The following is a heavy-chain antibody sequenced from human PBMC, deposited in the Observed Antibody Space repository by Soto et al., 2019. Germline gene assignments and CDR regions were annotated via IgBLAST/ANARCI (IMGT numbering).Heavy chain of an antibody. D-gene: IGHD3-3*01. V-gene: IGHV3-7*03. J-gene: IGHJ4*02. Sequence: LRLSCTASGFTFSSHWMTWVRQAPGKALEWVANIKQDGSEEYYVDSVKGRFTISRDNAKNSLFLQMNSLRAEDTAVYYCASRPSDRNYYGVFDYWGQGTLVTVSS. CDR3: ASRPSDRNYYGVFDY. CDR2: IKQDGSEE. CDR1: GFTFSSHW.